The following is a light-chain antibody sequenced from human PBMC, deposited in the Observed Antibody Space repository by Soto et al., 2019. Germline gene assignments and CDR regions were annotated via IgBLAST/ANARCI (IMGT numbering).Light chain of an antibody. Sequence: EIVLTQSPGTLSLSPGERATLSCRASQSVSNNYLAWYQQKPGQAPRLLISGASSRATGIPDRFSGSGSGTDFTLTISRLEPEDFALYYCQHYVERSPITFGQGTRLE. J-gene: IGKJ5*01. CDR1: QSVSNNY. V-gene: IGKV3-20*01. CDR3: QHYVERSPIT. CDR2: GAS.